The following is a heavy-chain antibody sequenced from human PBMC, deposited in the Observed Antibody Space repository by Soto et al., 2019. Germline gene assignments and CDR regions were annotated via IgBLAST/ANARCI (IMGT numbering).Heavy chain of an antibody. V-gene: IGHV3-15*01. CDR1: GFTFSNAW. J-gene: IGHJ6*02. D-gene: IGHD2-15*01. CDR2: IKSKTDGGTT. CDR3: PTGGAAWWHIMDV. Sequence: GGSLRLSCAASGFTFSNAWMSWVRQAPGKGLEWVGRIKSKTDGGTTDYAAPVKGRFTISRDDSKNTLYLQMNSLKTEDTAVYYCPTGGAAWWHIMDVWGQGTTVTVSS.